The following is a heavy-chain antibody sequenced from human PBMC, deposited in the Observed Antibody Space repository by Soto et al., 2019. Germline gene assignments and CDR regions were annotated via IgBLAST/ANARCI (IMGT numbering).Heavy chain of an antibody. Sequence: SETLSLTCTVSGVPITDYYWSWIRQPPGKGLEWIGYLHYIGRPNYNPSLKSRVTISVDTSKSQVSLRLSSVTTADTAMYFCAGQYYGRSASTFFGPWGQGALVTVSS. CDR3: AGQYYGRSASTFFGP. V-gene: IGHV4-59*01. CDR1: GVPITDYY. CDR2: LHYIGRP. D-gene: IGHD3-10*01. J-gene: IGHJ5*02.